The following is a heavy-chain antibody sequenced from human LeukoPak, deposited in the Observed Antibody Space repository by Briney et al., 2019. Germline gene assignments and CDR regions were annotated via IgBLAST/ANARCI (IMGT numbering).Heavy chain of an antibody. CDR1: GFTFDDFA. J-gene: IGHJ4*02. Sequence: GGSLRLSCAASGFTFDDFAMYWVRQAPGKGLELVSLISWDGVNTFYADSVRGRFTISRDNSKNSLYLQVNSLRAEDTALYYCAKGASVGVAAAGHWGQGTLVTVSS. CDR2: ISWDGVNT. CDR3: AKGASVGVAAAGH. V-gene: IGHV3-43D*03. D-gene: IGHD6-13*01.